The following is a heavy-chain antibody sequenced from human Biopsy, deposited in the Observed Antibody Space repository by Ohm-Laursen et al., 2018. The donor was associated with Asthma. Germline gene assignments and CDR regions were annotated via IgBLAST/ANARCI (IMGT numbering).Heavy chain of an antibody. J-gene: IGHJ6*02. V-gene: IGHV1-18*01. Sequence: GASVKVSYKTSGYTFNSAGITWVRQAPGQGLEWMGWISVYNGNTKVAQKLQDRVTMITDTSTSTAYMELRSLRSDDTAVYLCARAVDYSHYYGIDVWGQGTTVTVS. CDR2: ISVYNGNT. CDR1: GYTFNSAG. D-gene: IGHD3-10*01. CDR3: ARAVDYSHYYGIDV.